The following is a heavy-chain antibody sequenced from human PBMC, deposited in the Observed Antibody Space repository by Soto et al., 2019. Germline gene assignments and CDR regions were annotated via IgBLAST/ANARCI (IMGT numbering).Heavy chain of an antibody. J-gene: IGHJ4*02. CDR2: ISGSGGST. D-gene: IGHD3-22*01. CDR1: GFTFSSYA. CDR3: AKRRSSSGYYSHFDY. V-gene: IGHV3-23*01. Sequence: PGGSLRLSCAASGFTFSSYAMSWVRQAPGKGLEWVSAISGSGGSTYYADSVKGRFTISRDNSKNTLYLQMNSLRAEDTAVYYCAKRRSSSGYYSHFDYWGQGTLVTVSS.